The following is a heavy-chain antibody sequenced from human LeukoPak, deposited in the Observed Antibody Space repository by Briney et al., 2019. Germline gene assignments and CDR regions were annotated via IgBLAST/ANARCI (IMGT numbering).Heavy chain of an antibody. J-gene: IGHJ3*02. Sequence: GGSLRLSCAASGFTFSSFAMSWVRQAPGKGLEWVSTISGSGHNTHYADSVKGRFTISRDNSENTVYLQMNSLRAEDTAVNYCGKDREGGSGWFFDAFDIWGQGTMVTVSS. CDR3: GKDREGGSGWFFDAFDI. CDR2: ISGSGHNT. V-gene: IGHV3-23*01. CDR1: GFTFSSFA. D-gene: IGHD6-19*01.